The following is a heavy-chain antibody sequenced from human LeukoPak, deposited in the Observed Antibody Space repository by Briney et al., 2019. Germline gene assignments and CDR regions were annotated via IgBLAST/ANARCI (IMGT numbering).Heavy chain of an antibody. Sequence: GGSLRLSCAASGFTFSSYCMNWVRQAPGKGLEWVASISNSSSDIYYADSVKGRFTISRDNAKNSLYLQMSSLRAEDTAVYYCHRQVDSYYYYYGIRLWAQGPADRVS. CDR3: HRQVDSYYYYYGIRL. J-gene: IGHJ6*01. V-gene: IGHV3-21*01. CDR2: ISNSSSDI. CDR1: GFTFSSYC. D-gene: IGHD5-12*01.